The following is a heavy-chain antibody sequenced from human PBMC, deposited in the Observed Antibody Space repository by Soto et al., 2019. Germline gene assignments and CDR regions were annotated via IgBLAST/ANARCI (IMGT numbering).Heavy chain of an antibody. V-gene: IGHV1-58*01. CDR3: AAEPTPYCGGDCIDY. CDR2: IVVGSGNT. Sequence: ASVKVSCKASGFTFTSSAVQWVRQARGQRLEWIGWIVVGSGNTNYAQKFQERVTITRDMSTSTAYMELSSLRSEDTAVYYCAAEPTPYCGGDCIDYWGQGTLVTVSS. J-gene: IGHJ4*02. CDR1: GFTFTSSA. D-gene: IGHD2-21*02.